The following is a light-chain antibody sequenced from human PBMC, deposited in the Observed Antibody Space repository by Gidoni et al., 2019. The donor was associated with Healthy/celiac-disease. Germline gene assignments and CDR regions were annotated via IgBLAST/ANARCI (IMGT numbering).Light chain of an antibody. V-gene: IGKV3-20*01. Sequence: EIVLTQSPGPLSLPPGERATLSCRASQSVSSSYLAWYQQKPGQAPRLLIYGASSRATGIPDRFSGSGSGTDFTLTISRLEPEDFAVYYCQQYGSSPPLYTFGQGTKLEIK. CDR1: QSVSSSY. J-gene: IGKJ2*01. CDR3: QQYGSSPPLYT. CDR2: GAS.